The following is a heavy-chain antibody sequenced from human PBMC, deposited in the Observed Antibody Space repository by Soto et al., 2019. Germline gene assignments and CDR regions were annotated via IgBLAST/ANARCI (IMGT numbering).Heavy chain of an antibody. CDR2: IYYSGST. V-gene: IGHV4-30-4*01. D-gene: IGHD3-10*01. CDR1: GGSISSGDYY. Sequence: ASETLSLTCTVSGGSISSGDYYWSWIRQPPGKGLEWIGYIYYSGSTYYNPSLKSRVTISVDTSKNQFSLKLSSVTAADTAVYYCARGRITMVRGVKPKGWFDPWGQGTLVTVSS. CDR3: ARGRITMVRGVKPKGWFDP. J-gene: IGHJ5*02.